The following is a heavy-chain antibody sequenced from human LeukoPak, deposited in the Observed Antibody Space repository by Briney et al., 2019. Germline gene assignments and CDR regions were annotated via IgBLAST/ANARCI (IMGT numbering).Heavy chain of an antibody. CDR1: GYTFTSYG. J-gene: IGHJ4*02. D-gene: IGHD4-23*01. CDR3: ARHYGGLDDY. V-gene: IGHV1-18*01. CDR2: ISGYNGNT. Sequence: ASVKVSCKASGYTFTSYGISWVRQAPGQGLEWMGWISGYNGNTNYAQKLQGRVTMTTDTSTSTAYMELSSLRSEDTAVYYCARHYGGLDDYWGQGTLIIVSS.